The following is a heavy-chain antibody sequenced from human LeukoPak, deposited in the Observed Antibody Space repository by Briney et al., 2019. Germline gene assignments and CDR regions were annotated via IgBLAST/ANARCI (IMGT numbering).Heavy chain of an antibody. CDR2: IYHSGST. J-gene: IGHJ4*02. CDR1: GGSISSSNW. Sequence: SETLSLTCAVSGGSISSSNWWSWVRQPPGKGLAWIGEIYHSGSTNYNPSLKSRVTISVDKSKNQFSLKLSSVTAADTAVYYCAASQRGLEFFDYWGQGTLVTVSS. CDR3: AASQRGLEFFDY. V-gene: IGHV4-4*02. D-gene: IGHD3-10*01.